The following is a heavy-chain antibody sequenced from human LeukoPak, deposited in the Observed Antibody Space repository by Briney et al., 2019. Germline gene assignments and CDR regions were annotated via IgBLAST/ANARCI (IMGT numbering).Heavy chain of an antibody. V-gene: IGHV4-59*01. CDR2: IYYSGST. J-gene: IGHJ4*02. D-gene: IGHD1-26*01. CDR1: GGSISSYY. Sequence: SETLSLTCTASGGSISSYYWSWIRQPPGKGLEWIGYIYYSGSTNYNPSLKSRVTISVDTSKNQFSLKLSSVTAADTAVYYCARGGWELQGYFDYWGQGSLVTVSS. CDR3: ARGGWELQGYFDY.